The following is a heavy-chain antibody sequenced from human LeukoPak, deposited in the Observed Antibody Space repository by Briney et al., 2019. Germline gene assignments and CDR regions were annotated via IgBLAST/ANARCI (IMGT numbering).Heavy chain of an antibody. V-gene: IGHV1-46*01. CDR2: INPSGGST. D-gene: IGHD3-9*01. CDR1: GYTFTSYY. J-gene: IGHJ4*02. CDR3: ASTPRTRNYDILTGYYFDY. Sequence: ASVKVSCKASGYTFTSYYMHWVRQAPGQGLEWMGIINPSGGSTSYAQKLQGRVTMTRDTSTSTVYMELSSLRSEDTAVYYCASTPRTRNYDILTGYYFDYWGQGTLVTVSS.